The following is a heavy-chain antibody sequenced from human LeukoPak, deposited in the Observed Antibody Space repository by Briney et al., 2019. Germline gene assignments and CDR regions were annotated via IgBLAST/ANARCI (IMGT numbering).Heavy chain of an antibody. CDR3: AKEGRSLQSY. CDR1: GFTFSGFW. CDR2: IKDDGTET. D-gene: IGHD5-24*01. V-gene: IGHV3-7*03. Sequence: GGSLRLSCAVSGFTFSGFWMSWVRLAPGKGLEWVANIKDDGTETYYVDSVKGRFTVSRDNAKNSLYLQMNSLRVEDTAVYYCAKEGRSLQSYWGQGTLVTVSS. J-gene: IGHJ4*02.